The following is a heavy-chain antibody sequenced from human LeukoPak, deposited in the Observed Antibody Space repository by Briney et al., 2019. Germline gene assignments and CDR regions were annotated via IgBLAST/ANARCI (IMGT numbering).Heavy chain of an antibody. CDR3: AKAHLIVATMDPFDY. Sequence: GGSLRLSCAASGFTVSSYYMNWVRQAAGKELEWVSAISGSGGSTYYADSVKGRFTISRDNSKNTLYLQMNSLRAEDTAVYYCAKAHLIVATMDPFDYWGQGTLVTVSS. J-gene: IGHJ4*02. CDR1: GFTVSSYY. CDR2: ISGSGGST. D-gene: IGHD5-12*01. V-gene: IGHV3-23*01.